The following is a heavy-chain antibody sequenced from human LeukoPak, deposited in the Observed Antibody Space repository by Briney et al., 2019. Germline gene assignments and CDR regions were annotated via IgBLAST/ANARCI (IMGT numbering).Heavy chain of an antibody. D-gene: IGHD2-2*01. Sequence: SETLSLTCAVSGGSISSYYWTWIRQPPGKGLEWIGYIYYSGSTNYNPSLKSRVTISVDTSKNQSSLKLSSVTAADTAVYYCARTRVPAATYFDYWGQGTLVTASS. CDR3: ARTRVPAATYFDY. CDR2: IYYSGST. CDR1: GGSISSYY. J-gene: IGHJ4*02. V-gene: IGHV4-59*01.